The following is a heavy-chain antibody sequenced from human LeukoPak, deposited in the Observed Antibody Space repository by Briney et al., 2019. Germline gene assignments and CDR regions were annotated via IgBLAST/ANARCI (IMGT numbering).Heavy chain of an antibody. Sequence: ASVKVSCKASGYTFTSYGITWVRQAPGQGLDWMGWISAYNGNTNYAQKLQGRVTMTTDTSTSTAYVELRSLRSDGTAVYYCARDQDNGDWYYFDYWGQGTLVTVSS. CDR2: ISAYNGNT. CDR3: ARDQDNGDWYYFDY. J-gene: IGHJ4*02. CDR1: GYTFTSYG. V-gene: IGHV1-18*01. D-gene: IGHD4-17*01.